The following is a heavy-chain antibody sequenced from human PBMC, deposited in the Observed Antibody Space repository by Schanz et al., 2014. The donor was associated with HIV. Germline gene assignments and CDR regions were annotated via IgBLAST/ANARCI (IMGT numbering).Heavy chain of an antibody. V-gene: IGHV1-2*02. D-gene: IGHD6-19*01. J-gene: IGHJ4*02. CDR1: GYTFTDYF. CDR3: AIPSSGWSTFDY. CDR2: INPNSGGT. Sequence: QVQLVQSGAAVKKPGASVKVSCKASGYTFTDYFVHWVRQAPGQGLEWMGWINPNSGGTNFAQKFQGRVTLTRDTSITTAYMELTTLRSDDTALYYCAIPSSGWSTFDYWGQGTLVTVSS.